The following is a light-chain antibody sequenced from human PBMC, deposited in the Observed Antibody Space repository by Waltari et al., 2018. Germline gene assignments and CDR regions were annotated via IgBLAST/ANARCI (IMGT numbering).Light chain of an antibody. CDR2: DAS. J-gene: IGKJ1*01. Sequence: EIVLTQSPGTLSLSPGERATLSCRASQSVGRYLAWYQQKPGQAPRLLIYDASTRATGIPDRFSGSGSGTDVSLTISRLESEDFAVCYCQKYVNLPGTFGQGTKVEIK. CDR1: QSVGRY. CDR3: QKYVNLPGT. V-gene: IGKV3-20*01.